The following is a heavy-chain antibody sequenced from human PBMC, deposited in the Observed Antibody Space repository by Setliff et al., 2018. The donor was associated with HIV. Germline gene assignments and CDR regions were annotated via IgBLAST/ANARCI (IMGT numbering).Heavy chain of an antibody. CDR1: GGSISSYY. J-gene: IGHJ4*02. D-gene: IGHD6-6*01. V-gene: IGHV4-59*08. CDR2: IYYSGST. Sequence: SETLSLTCTVSGGSISSYYWSWIRQPPGKGLEWIGYIYYSGSTNYNPSLKSRVTISVDTSKNQFSLKLSSVTAADTAVYYCARHLGRKHSSSPFGSWGQGTLVTVSS. CDR3: ARHLGRKHSSSPFGS.